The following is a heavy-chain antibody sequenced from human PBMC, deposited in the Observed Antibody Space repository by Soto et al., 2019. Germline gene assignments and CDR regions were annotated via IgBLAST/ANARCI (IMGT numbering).Heavy chain of an antibody. D-gene: IGHD1-26*01. CDR1: GFTFSTYS. J-gene: IGHJ4*02. CDR3: ARVLVGATPVDY. Sequence: PGGSLRLSCAASGFTFSTYSMNWVRQAPGKGLEWVSSISSSSSYIYYADSVKGRFTISRDNAKNSLYLQMNSLRAEDTAVYYCARVLVGATPVDYWGQGTLVTVSS. CDR2: ISSSSSYI. V-gene: IGHV3-21*01.